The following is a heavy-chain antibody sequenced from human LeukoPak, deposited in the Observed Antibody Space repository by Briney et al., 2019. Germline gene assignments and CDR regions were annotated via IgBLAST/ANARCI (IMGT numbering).Heavy chain of an antibody. CDR3: ARGRSGSYYDILTGYYRRYYYYYMDV. J-gene: IGHJ6*03. V-gene: IGHV1-8*02. Sequence: SVKVSCKASGYTFTGYYMHWVRQATGQGLEWMGWMNPNSGNTGYAQKFQGRVTMTRNTSISTAYMELSSLRSEDPAVYYCARGRSGSYYDILTGYYRRYYYYYMDVWGKGTTVTISS. CDR1: GYTFTGYY. CDR2: MNPNSGNT. D-gene: IGHD3-9*01.